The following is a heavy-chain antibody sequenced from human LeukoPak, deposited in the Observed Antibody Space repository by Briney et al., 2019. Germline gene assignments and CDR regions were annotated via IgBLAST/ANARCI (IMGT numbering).Heavy chain of an antibody. CDR3: AKDHCSSTSCYPYYYYALDI. CDR2: ISYDGSNK. J-gene: IGHJ6*02. V-gene: IGHV3-30*18. D-gene: IGHD2-2*01. Sequence: GGSLRLSCAASGFTFSSYGVHWVRQTPDKGLEWVAVISYDGSNKYYADSVKGRFTISRDNSKNTLYLQMNSLRAEGTAVYYCAKDHCSSTSCYPYYYYALDIWGQGTTVTVSS. CDR1: GFTFSSYG.